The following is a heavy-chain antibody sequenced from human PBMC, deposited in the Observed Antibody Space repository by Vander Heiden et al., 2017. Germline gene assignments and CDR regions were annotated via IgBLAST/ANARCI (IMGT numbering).Heavy chain of an antibody. Sequence: QVQLVESGGGVVQPGRSLRLSCAASGFTFSSYAMHWVRQAPGKGLEWVAVISYDGSNKYYADSVKGRFTISRDNPKNTLYLQMNSLRAEDTAVYYCARDYYGSGNQLDYWGQGTLVTVSS. CDR2: ISYDGSNK. CDR3: ARDYYGSGNQLDY. D-gene: IGHD3-10*01. J-gene: IGHJ4*02. CDR1: GFTFSSYA. V-gene: IGHV3-30*04.